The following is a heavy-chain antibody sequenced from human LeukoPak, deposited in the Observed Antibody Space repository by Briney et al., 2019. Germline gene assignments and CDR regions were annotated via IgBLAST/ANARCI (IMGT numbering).Heavy chain of an antibody. J-gene: IGHJ4*02. Sequence: PGGSLRLSCAASGFTFSSYEMNWVRQAPGKGLEWVSYISSSGSTIYYADSVKGRFTISRDNAKNSLYLQMNSLRAEDTAVYYCALEMATITGPFDYWGQGTQVTVSP. CDR2: ISSSGSTI. V-gene: IGHV3-48*03. D-gene: IGHD5-24*01. CDR3: ALEMATITGPFDY. CDR1: GFTFSSYE.